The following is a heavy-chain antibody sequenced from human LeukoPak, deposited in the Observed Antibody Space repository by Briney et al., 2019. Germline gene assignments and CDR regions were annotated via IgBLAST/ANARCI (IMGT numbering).Heavy chain of an antibody. CDR1: GFTFSSYA. CDR3: AREHYYDSSGLGY. Sequence: GRSLRLSCAASGFTFSSYAIHWVRQAPGKGLEWVAVISFDGSNEYYADSVKGRFTISRDNSKNTLYLQMNSLRPDDTAVYYCAREHYYDSSGLGYWGQGALVTVSS. D-gene: IGHD3-22*01. V-gene: IGHV3-30*01. J-gene: IGHJ4*02. CDR2: ISFDGSNE.